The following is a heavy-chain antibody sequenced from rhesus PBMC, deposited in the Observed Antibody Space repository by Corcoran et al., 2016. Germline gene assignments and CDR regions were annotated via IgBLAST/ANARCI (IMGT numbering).Heavy chain of an antibody. J-gene: IGHJ5-2*02. V-gene: IGHV4-165*02. CDR2: IGGRSGST. CDR3: ARWDIAADNSLDV. CDR1: GGSISAYY. D-gene: IGHD6-19*01. Sequence: QVQLQESGPGLVKPSETLSLTCAVSGGSISAYYWNWLRQPPGMGLEWIGYIGGRSGSTYYNPSLKSRVTISTDTSKNQFSLNLSSVTAADTAVYYCARWDIAADNSLDVWGRGVLVTVSS.